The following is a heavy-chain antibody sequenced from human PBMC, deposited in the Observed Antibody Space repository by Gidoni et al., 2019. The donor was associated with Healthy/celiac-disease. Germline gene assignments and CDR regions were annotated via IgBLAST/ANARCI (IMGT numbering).Heavy chain of an antibody. CDR2: IYPGDSDT. CDR1: GYSFTSYW. Sequence: EVQLVQSGAEVKKPGESLKISCKGSGYSFTSYWIGWVRQMPGKGLEWMGIIYPGDSDTRYSPSFQGQVTISADKSISTAYLQWSSLKASDTAMYYCASLGHPKEVPAAISDYYYMDVWGKGTTVTVSS. D-gene: IGHD2-2*02. J-gene: IGHJ6*03. CDR3: ASLGHPKEVPAAISDYYYMDV. V-gene: IGHV5-51*01.